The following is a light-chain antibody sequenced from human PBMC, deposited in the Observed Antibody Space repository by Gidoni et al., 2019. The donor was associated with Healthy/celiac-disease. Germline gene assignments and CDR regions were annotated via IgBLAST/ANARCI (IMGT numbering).Light chain of an antibody. Sequence: DIVMTQSPDSLAVSLGERATINCKSSQSVLYSSNNKNYLAWYQQKPGQPPKLLIYWVSTRESGVPDRFSGSGSGTDFTLTISSLQAEDVAVYYCQQYYSTPRIFGQGTKLEIK. CDR3: QQYYSTPRI. CDR2: WVS. V-gene: IGKV4-1*01. CDR1: QSVLYSSNNKNY. J-gene: IGKJ2*01.